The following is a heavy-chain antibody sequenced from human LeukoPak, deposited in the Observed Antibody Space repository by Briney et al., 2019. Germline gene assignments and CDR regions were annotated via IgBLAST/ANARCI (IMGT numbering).Heavy chain of an antibody. CDR1: GFSFRDYP. CDR3: AKAGGSGSYLGRSYFDY. V-gene: IGHV3-23*01. CDR2: ISAGADVI. Sequence: GGSLRLSCEAAGFSFRDYPMGWVRRASGKRLEWVSGISAGADVIFYADPVKGRFTISRDNSKNTLYLQMNSLRAEDTAVYYCAKAGGSGSYLGRSYFDYWGQGTLVTVSS. J-gene: IGHJ4*02. D-gene: IGHD3-10*01.